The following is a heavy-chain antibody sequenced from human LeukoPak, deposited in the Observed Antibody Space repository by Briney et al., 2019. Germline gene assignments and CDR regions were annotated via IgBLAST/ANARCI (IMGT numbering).Heavy chain of an antibody. D-gene: IGHD2-2*01. CDR2: ISGSGGST. CDR3: AKCRSEVPAAINY. CDR1: GFTFSSYA. Sequence: GGSLRLSCAASGFTFSSYAMSWVRQAPGKGLEWASAISGSGGSTYYADSVKGRFTISIDNSKNTLYPQMNSLRAEDTAVYYCAKCRSEVPAAINYWGQGTLVTVSS. J-gene: IGHJ4*02. V-gene: IGHV3-23*01.